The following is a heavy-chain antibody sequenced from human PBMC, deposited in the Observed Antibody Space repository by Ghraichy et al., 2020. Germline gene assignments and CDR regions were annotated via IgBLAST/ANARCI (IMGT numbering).Heavy chain of an antibody. CDR3: ARRAGEFWLGEFDS. CDR2: IWYTGTT. Sequence: SETLSLTCNVTGGSINNYYWSWIRQAPGKELEWIGYIWYTGTTHYNPSLRSRVTMSVETSQNRFSLELTAVTAADTAVYYCARRAGEFWLGEFDSWGQGALVTVST. V-gene: IGHV4-59*08. D-gene: IGHD3-10*01. CDR1: GGSINNYY. J-gene: IGHJ4*02.